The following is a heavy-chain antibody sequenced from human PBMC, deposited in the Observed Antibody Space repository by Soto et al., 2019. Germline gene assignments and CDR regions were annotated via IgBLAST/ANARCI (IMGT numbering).Heavy chain of an antibody. J-gene: IGHJ4*02. CDR3: ARGDCSGGSCYIDY. D-gene: IGHD2-15*01. CDR1: GFTFSSYW. CDR2: IKQDGSEK. Sequence: GGSLRLSCAASGFTFSSYWMSWVRQAPGKGLEWVANIKQDGSEKYYVESVKGRFTISRDNAKNSLYLQMNSLRAEDTAVYYCARGDCSGGSCYIDYWGQGTLVTVSS. V-gene: IGHV3-7*01.